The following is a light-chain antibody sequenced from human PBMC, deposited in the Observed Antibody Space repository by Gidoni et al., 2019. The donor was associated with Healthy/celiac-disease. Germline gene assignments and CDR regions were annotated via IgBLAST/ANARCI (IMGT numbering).Light chain of an antibody. V-gene: IGKV3-11*01. CDR2: DAS. J-gene: IGKJ4*01. CDR3: QQRSNWPLLT. CDR1: QSVGSY. Sequence: EIVLTQSPATLSLSPGERATLSCRASQSVGSYLAWYQQKPGQAPRLLSYDASNRATGIPARFSGSGSGTDFTLTISSLEPEYFAVYYCQQRSNWPLLTFGGGTKVEIK.